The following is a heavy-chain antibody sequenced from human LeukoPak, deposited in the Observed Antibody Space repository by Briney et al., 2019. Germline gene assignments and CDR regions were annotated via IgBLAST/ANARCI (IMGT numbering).Heavy chain of an antibody. Sequence: PGGSLRLSCAASGFTFSSYGMHWVRQAPGKGLEWVAVISYDGSNKYYADSVKGRFTISRDNSKNTLYLQMNSLRADDTAVYYCAREGDYDPLPGYWGQGTLVTVSS. CDR1: GFTFSSYG. J-gene: IGHJ4*02. CDR3: AREGDYDPLPGY. V-gene: IGHV3-30*03. D-gene: IGHD3-22*01. CDR2: ISYDGSNK.